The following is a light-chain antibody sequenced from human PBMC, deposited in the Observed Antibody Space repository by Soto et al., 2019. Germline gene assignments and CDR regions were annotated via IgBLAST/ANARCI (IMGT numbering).Light chain of an antibody. J-gene: IGLJ1*01. CDR2: EGS. CDR1: SIDVGSYNL. CDR3: CSYAGSSTV. Sequence: SALTQPASVSGSPGQSITISCPGTSIDVGSYNLVSWYQQHPGKAPKLMIYEGSKRPSGVSNRFSGSKSGNTASLTISGLQAEDEADYYCCSYAGSSTVFGTGTKVTVL. V-gene: IGLV2-23*01.